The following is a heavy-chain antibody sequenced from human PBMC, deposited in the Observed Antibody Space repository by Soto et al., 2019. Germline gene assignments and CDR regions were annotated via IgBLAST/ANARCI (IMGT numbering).Heavy chain of an antibody. Sequence: EVQLLESGGGLVQPRGSLRLSCAATGFTFSNYAVSWVRQAPGRGLEWVSAISAGGVSTYYADSVKGRFTISRDNSKNTLYLQMNTLRAEDTAVYYCASGTPIVYWGQGTLVTISS. D-gene: IGHD1-1*01. CDR2: ISAGGVST. CDR1: GFTFSNYA. J-gene: IGHJ4*02. V-gene: IGHV3-23*01. CDR3: ASGTPIVY.